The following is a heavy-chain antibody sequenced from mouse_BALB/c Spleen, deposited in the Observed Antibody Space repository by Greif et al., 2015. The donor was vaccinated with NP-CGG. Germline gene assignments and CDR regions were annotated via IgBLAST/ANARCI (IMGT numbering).Heavy chain of an antibody. CDR3: ARDYDYWYHDV. V-gene: IGHV1-7*01. D-gene: IGHD2-4*01. Sequence: VQLVESGAELAKPGASVKMSCKASGYTFTSYWMHWVKQRPGQGLEWIGYINPSTGYTEYNQKFKDKATLTADKSSSTAYMQLSSLTSEDSAVYYCARDYDYWYHDVWGAGTTVTVSS. CDR2: INPSTGYT. J-gene: IGHJ1*01. CDR1: GYTFTSYW.